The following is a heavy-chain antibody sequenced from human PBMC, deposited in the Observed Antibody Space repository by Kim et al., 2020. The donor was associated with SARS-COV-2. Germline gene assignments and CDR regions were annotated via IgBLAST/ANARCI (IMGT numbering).Heavy chain of an antibody. D-gene: IGHD5-12*01. V-gene: IGHV5-51*01. Sequence: YSPSFKGQVTISADTSISTAYLQWSSLKASDTAMYYCAREMATMYDAFDIWGQGTMVTVSS. J-gene: IGHJ3*02. CDR3: AREMATMYDAFDI.